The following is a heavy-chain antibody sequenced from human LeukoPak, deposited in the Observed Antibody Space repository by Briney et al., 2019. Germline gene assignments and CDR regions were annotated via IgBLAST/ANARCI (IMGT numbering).Heavy chain of an antibody. D-gene: IGHD1-20*01. V-gene: IGHV3-30-3*02. CDR3: AKDCMTGSAGCLEP. Sequence: GGSLRLSCAASGFTFSSYAMHWVRQAPGKGLEWVAVISYDGSNKYYADSVKGRFTISRDNSKNTLYLQMKNLRAEDTAVYFCAKDCMTGSAGCLEPRGQGTLVTVSS. CDR2: ISYDGSNK. J-gene: IGHJ5*02. CDR1: GFTFSSYA.